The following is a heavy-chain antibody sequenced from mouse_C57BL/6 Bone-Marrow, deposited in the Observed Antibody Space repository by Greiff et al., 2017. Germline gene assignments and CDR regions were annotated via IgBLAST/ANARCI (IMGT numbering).Heavy chain of an antibody. CDR3: ANGEDGYYEAMDY. J-gene: IGHJ4*01. Sequence: VQLQQSGAELARPGASVKMSCTASGYTFTSYTMHWVKQRPGQGLEWIGYINPSSGYTKYNQKFKDKATLTADKSSSTAYMQLSSLTSEDSAVYYCANGEDGYYEAMDYWGQGTSVTVSS. CDR2: INPSSGYT. D-gene: IGHD2-3*01. CDR1: GYTFTSYT. V-gene: IGHV1-4*01.